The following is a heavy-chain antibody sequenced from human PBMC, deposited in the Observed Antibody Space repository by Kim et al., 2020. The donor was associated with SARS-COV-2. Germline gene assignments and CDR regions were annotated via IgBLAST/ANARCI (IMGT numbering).Heavy chain of an antibody. Sequence: GGSLRLSCAASGFTFSSYSMNWVRQAPGKGLEWVSSISSSSSYIYYADSVKGRFTISRDNAKNSLYLQMNSLRAEDTAVYYCARQDIVVVPAAILGGYYGMDVWGQGTTVTVSS. J-gene: IGHJ6*02. CDR3: ARQDIVVVPAAILGGYYGMDV. CDR1: GFTFSSYS. D-gene: IGHD2-2*01. CDR2: ISSSSSYI. V-gene: IGHV3-21*01.